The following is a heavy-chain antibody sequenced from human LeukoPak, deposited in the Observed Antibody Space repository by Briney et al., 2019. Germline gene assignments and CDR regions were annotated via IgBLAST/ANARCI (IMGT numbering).Heavy chain of an antibody. J-gene: IGHJ4*02. CDR1: GYTFTSSD. D-gene: IGHD2-15*01. V-gene: IGHV1-8*01. Sequence: GASVKVSCKASGYTFTSSDINWVRQATGQGLKWMGWMNPNSGNSGYAQKFQGRMTMTRNTSISTAYMELSSLRSDDTAVYYCARGYCISGSCYPDYWGQGTLVTVSS. CDR3: ARGYCISGSCYPDY. CDR2: MNPNSGNS.